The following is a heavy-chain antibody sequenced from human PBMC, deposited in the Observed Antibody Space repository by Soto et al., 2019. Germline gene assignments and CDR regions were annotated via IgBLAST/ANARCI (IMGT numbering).Heavy chain of an antibody. D-gene: IGHD3-22*01. CDR2: ISAYNGNT. Sequence: ASVKVSCKASGYTFTSYGISWVRQAPGQGLEWMGWISAYNGNTNYAQKLQGRVTMTTDTSTSTAYMELRSLRSDDTAAYYCARDPAHYYDSSGYYYYFDYWGQGTLVTVSS. CDR1: GYTFTSYG. CDR3: ARDPAHYYDSSGYYYYFDY. V-gene: IGHV1-18*01. J-gene: IGHJ4*02.